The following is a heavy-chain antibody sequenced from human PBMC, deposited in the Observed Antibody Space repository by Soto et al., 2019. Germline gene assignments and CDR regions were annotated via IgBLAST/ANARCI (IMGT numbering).Heavy chain of an antibody. V-gene: IGHV1-8*01. CDR3: ARGIAAAGTIYMDV. D-gene: IGHD6-13*01. J-gene: IGHJ6*03. CDR2: MNPNSGNT. Sequence: VASVKVSCKTSGYTFTSYDINWVRQATGQGLEWMGWMNPNSGNTGYAQKFQGRVTMTRNTSISTAYMELSSLRSEDTAVYYCARGIAAAGTIYMDVWGKGTTVTVSS. CDR1: GYTFTSYD.